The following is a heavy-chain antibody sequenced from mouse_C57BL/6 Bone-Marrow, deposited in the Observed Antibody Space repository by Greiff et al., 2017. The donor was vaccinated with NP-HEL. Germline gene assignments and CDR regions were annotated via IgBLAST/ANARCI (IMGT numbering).Heavy chain of an antibody. Sequence: EVQRVESGGGLVQPGGSLKLSCAASGFTFSDYYMYWVRQTPEKRLEWVAYISNGGGSTYYPDTVKGRFTISRANAKNTLYLQMSRLKSEDTAMYYGARRRGHGYDGEAWFAYWGQGTLVTVSA. CDR2: ISNGGGST. V-gene: IGHV5-12*01. J-gene: IGHJ3*01. CDR1: GFTFSDYY. CDR3: ARRRGHGYDGEAWFAY. D-gene: IGHD2-2*01.